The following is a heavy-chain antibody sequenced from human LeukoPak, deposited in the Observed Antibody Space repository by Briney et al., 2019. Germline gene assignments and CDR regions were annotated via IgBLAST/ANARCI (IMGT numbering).Heavy chain of an antibody. V-gene: IGHV1-8*01. J-gene: IGHJ4*02. Sequence: ASVKVACKASEYTFTTYDINWVRQATGQGLAWMGWMNPNSGNTGYAQKFQGRVTMTRNTSISTAYMELSSLRSEDTAVYYCARGRKRWSSGSREYYFDYWGQGTLVTVSS. D-gene: IGHD3-10*01. CDR1: EYTFTTYD. CDR3: ARGRKRWSSGSREYYFDY. CDR2: MNPNSGNT.